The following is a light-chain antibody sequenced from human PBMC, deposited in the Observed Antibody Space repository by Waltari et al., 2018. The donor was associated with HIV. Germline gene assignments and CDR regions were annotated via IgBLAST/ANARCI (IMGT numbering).Light chain of an antibody. CDR3: QVWDVRSEHRV. Sequence: SYVMTQSPSVSVAPGQTAGITCGGANIGSKTLHWYQQKPGRAPVLVMYDDDNQPSGIPERCSGSNAGSTATLSISRVEAGDEADYYCQVWDVRSEHRVFGGGTKLTVV. J-gene: IGLJ3*02. CDR2: DDD. V-gene: IGLV3-21*02. CDR1: NIGSKT.